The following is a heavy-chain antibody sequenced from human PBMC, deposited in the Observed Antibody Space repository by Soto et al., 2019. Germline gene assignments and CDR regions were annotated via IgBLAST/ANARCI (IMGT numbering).Heavy chain of an antibody. V-gene: IGHV3-74*03. J-gene: IGHJ4*02. Sequence: EVQLVESGGGLVQPGGSLRLSCAVSGFTFSSYWMHWFRQDPGNGLVWVSSINTDGTSTQYADSVRGRFTVSRDNAMNAVYLQMISLRSEATAVYYSAKDLLWGQSDSWGQGTLVVVSS. CDR2: INTDGTST. CDR1: GFTFSSYW. D-gene: IGHD3-16*01. CDR3: AKDLLWGQSDS.